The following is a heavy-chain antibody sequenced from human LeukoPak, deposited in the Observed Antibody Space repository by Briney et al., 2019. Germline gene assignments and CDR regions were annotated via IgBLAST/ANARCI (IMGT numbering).Heavy chain of an antibody. Sequence: ASVKVSCKASGYTFTGYYMHWVRQAPGRGLEWMGWINPNSGGTNYAQKFQGRVTMTRDTSISTAYMELSRLRSDDTAVYYCARVRYDFWSGYPGGYYYYYMDVWGKGTTVTVSS. J-gene: IGHJ6*03. V-gene: IGHV1-2*02. CDR2: INPNSGGT. CDR3: ARVRYDFWSGYPGGYYYYYMDV. D-gene: IGHD3-3*01. CDR1: GYTFTGYY.